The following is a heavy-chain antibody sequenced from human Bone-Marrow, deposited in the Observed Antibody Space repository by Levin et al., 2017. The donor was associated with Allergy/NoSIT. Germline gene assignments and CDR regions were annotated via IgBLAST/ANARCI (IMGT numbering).Heavy chain of an antibody. Sequence: GGSLRLSCAASGFTFSSYAIGWVRQAPGKGLQWVSIIRSTGDKTYYVDSVKGRFTISRDNSKNIVYLEMNSLRAEDTALYYCARARIAAVSPYFDSWGQGTLVTVSS. CDR3: ARARIAAVSPYFDS. V-gene: IGHV3-23*01. CDR2: IRSTGDKT. J-gene: IGHJ4*02. CDR1: GFTFSSYA. D-gene: IGHD6-13*01.